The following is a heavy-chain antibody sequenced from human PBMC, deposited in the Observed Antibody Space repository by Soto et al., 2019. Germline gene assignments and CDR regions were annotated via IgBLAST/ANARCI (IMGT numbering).Heavy chain of an antibody. CDR1: GFIFSIYG. Sequence: PGGSLRLSCSASGFIFSIYGMHWVRQAPGKGLEWVAVISYDGSYQYYADSVKGRFTISRDNSKNTLYLEMNSLRIEDTAVYSCAKDVATSGSKYYYGMDVWGQGTTVTVS. CDR2: ISYDGSYQ. D-gene: IGHD6-13*01. V-gene: IGHV3-30*18. J-gene: IGHJ6*02. CDR3: AKDVATSGSKYYYGMDV.